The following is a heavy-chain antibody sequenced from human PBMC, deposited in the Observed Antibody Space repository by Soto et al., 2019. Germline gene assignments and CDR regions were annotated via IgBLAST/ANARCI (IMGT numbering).Heavy chain of an antibody. V-gene: IGHV2-5*02. CDR3: AHISMTLFDY. D-gene: IGHD2-8*01. CDR2: IYWDDDK. Sequence: QITLKESGPTLVKPTQTLTLTCTFSGFLLSTSGVGVGWIRQPPGKALERLALIYWDDDKGYSPSLRSKLTITKDTSKNQVLLTITNVDPVDTATYCCAHISMTLFDYWGQGTLVTVSS. CDR1: GFLLSTSGVG. J-gene: IGHJ4*02.